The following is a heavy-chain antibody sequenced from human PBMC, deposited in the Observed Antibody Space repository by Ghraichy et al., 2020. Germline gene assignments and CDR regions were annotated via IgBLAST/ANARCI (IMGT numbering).Heavy chain of an antibody. CDR3: ARDSGYGGNFDF. V-gene: IGHV3-48*02. Sequence: GGSLRLSCAASGFTFSTYAMDWVRQAPGKGLEWVSYIGTSSNRIYYADSVKGRFTISRDNAKNSLYLQMNSLREDETAVYYCARDSGYGGNFDFWGQGSLVTVSS. J-gene: IGHJ4*02. CDR1: GFTFSTYA. CDR2: IGTSSNRI. D-gene: IGHD4-23*01.